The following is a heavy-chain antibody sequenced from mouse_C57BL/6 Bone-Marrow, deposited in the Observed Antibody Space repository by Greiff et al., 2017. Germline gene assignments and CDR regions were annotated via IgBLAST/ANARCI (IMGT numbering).Heavy chain of an antibody. Sequence: QVQLQQSGAELMKPGASVKLSCTATGYTFTGYWIEWVKQRPGHGLEWIGEILPGSGSTNSNAKFKGKATFTADTSSNTAYMQLSSLTTEDSANYYCARWNSNDFDYWGQGTTLTVSS. CDR3: ARWNSNDFDY. J-gene: IGHJ2*01. V-gene: IGHV1-9*01. CDR1: GYTFTGYW. CDR2: ILPGSGST. D-gene: IGHD2-5*01.